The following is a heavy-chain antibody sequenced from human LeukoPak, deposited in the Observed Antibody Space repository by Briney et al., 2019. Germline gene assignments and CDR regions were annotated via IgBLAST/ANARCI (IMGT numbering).Heavy chain of an antibody. V-gene: IGHV4-31*03. J-gene: IGHJ4*02. D-gene: IGHD6-19*01. CDR3: ARRIPTAGFFGS. Sequence: SSETLSLTCTVSGGSINSGGYYWSWIRQHPERGLEWIGYIYYNGNTFYNPSLKGRVTISSDTSKRQFSLKLSSVTAADTAVYYCARRIPTAGFFGSWGQGTLVTVSS. CDR1: GGSINSGGYY. CDR2: IYYNGNT.